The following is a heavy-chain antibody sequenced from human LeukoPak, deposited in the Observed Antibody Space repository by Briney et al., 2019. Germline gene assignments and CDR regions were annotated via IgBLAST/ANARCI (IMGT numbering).Heavy chain of an antibody. J-gene: IGHJ4*02. CDR3: ARDHPYYYDSSGYYGYFDY. CDR2: IYYSGST. D-gene: IGHD3-22*01. V-gene: IGHV4-59*01. Sequence: KPSETLSLTCTVSGGSISSYYWSWIRQPAGKGLEWIGYIYYSGSTNYNPSLKSRVTISVDTSKNQFSLKLSSVTAADTAVYYCARDHPYYYDSSGYYGYFDYWGQGTLVTVSS. CDR1: GGSISSYY.